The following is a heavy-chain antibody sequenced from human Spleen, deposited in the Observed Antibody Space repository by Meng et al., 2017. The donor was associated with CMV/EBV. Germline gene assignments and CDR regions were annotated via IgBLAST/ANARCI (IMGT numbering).Heavy chain of an antibody. J-gene: IGHJ4*02. CDR3: ASAERGRFDY. D-gene: IGHD3-10*01. Sequence: SETLSLTCTVSGGSISSSSYYWGWIRQPPGKGLEWIGSIYYSGSTYYNPSLKSRVTISVDTSKNQFSLKLNSVTAADTAVYYCASAERGRFDYWGLGTLVTVSS. CDR2: IYYSGST. V-gene: IGHV4-39*07. CDR1: GGSISSSSYY.